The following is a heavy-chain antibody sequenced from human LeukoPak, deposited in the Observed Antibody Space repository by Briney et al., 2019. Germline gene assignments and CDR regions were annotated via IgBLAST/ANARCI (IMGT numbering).Heavy chain of an antibody. CDR2: ISWNSGNI. V-gene: IGHV3-9*01. J-gene: IGHJ6*03. CDR1: RFTFDDYA. CDR3: AKDAYGGATFFYYMDV. D-gene: IGHD2/OR15-2a*01. Sequence: LPGRSVRLSCAGSRFTFDDYAMHWVRQTPGKGLEWVSGISWNSGNIAYADFVGGRFTISRDNAKNSLSLQMNSLSDEDTAVYYCAKDAYGGATFFYYMDVWGKGTRVTVSS.